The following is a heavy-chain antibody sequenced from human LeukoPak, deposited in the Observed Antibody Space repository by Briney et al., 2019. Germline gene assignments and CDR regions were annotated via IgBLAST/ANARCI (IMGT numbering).Heavy chain of an antibody. CDR2: ISSSSSYI. J-gene: IGHJ4*02. CDR1: XXXXXXXX. D-gene: IGHD3-9*01. V-gene: IGHV3-21*01. Sequence: GGXXRXXXXXXXXXXXXXXXNWVRQXPGKGLEWVSSISSSSSYIYYADSVKGRFTISRDNAKNSLYLQMNSLRAEDTAVYYCARGSTNYDILTGYYLLWGQGTLVTVSS. CDR3: ARGSTNYDILTGYYLL.